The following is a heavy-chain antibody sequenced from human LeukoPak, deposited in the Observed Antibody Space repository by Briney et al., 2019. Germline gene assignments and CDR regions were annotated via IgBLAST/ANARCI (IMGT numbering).Heavy chain of an antibody. J-gene: IGHJ4*02. CDR2: IRSKAYGGTT. CDR3: TSEYY. CDR1: GFTFGVYA. Sequence: QPGRSLRLSCTASGFTFGVYAMSWFRQAPGKGLEWVGFIRSKAYGGTTEYAASVKGRFTISRDDSKSIAYLQMNSLKTEDTAVYYCTSEYYWGQGTLVTVSS. V-gene: IGHV3-49*03.